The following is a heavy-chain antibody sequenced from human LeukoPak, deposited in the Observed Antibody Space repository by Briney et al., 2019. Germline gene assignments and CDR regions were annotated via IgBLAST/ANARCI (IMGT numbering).Heavy chain of an antibody. J-gene: IGHJ6*03. CDR1: GFTVSSNY. V-gene: IGHV3-66*01. CDR2: IYSGGST. D-gene: IGHD2-21*02. Sequence: PGGSLRLSCAASGFTVSSNYMSWVRQAPGKGLEWVSVIYSGGSTYYADSVKGRFTISRDNSKNTLYLQMNSLRAEDTAVYYCAKDGDWAYYYMDVWGKGTTVTVSS. CDR3: AKDGDWAYYYMDV.